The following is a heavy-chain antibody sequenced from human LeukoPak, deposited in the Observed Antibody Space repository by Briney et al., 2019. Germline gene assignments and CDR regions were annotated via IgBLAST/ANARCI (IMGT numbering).Heavy chain of an antibody. CDR2: IYPADSDT. CDR3: GRPSADGLERAHIDC. CDR1: GYNFSTYW. V-gene: IGHV5-51*01. Sequence: GESLKISCQASGYNFSTYWIAWVRPMPGKGLESMGIIYPADSDTRYSPSFQGQVTISADKSISTAYLQWSGLKASDTAIYHCGRPSADGLERAHIDCWGQGTLVTVSS. J-gene: IGHJ4*02.